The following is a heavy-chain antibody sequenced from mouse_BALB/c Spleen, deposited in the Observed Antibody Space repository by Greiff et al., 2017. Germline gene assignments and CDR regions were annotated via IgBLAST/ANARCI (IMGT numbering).Heavy chain of an antibody. D-gene: IGHD2-4*01. V-gene: IGHV1S127*01. CDR1: GYTFTSYW. CDR2: IDPSDSYT. CDR3: TRSGDYDGWFAY. J-gene: IGHJ3*01. Sequence: QVHVKQPGAELVKPGASVKMSCKASGYTFTSYWMHWVKQRPGQGLEWIGVIDPSDSYTSYNQKFKGKATLTVDTSSSTAYMQLSSLTSEDSAVYYCTRSGDYDGWFAYWGQGTLVTVSA.